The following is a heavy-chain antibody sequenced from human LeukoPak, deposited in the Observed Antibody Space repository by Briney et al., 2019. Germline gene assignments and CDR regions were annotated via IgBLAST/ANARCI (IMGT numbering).Heavy chain of an antibody. D-gene: IGHD5-24*01. J-gene: IGHJ4*02. CDR3: ASEQMAIFDY. CDR1: GYTFTSYY. CDR2: INPSGGST. V-gene: IGHV1-46*01. Sequence: ASVKVSCKASGYTFTSYYMHWVRQAPGQGLEWMGIINPSGGSTSYAQKFQGRVTMTRDMSTGTVYMELSSLRSEDTAVYYCASEQMAIFDYWGQGTLVTVSS.